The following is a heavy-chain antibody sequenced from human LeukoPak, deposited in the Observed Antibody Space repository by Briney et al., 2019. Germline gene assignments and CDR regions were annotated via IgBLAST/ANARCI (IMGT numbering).Heavy chain of an antibody. CDR2: IYYSGST. V-gene: IGHV4-59*01. Sequence: PSETLSLTCTVSGGSISSYYWSWIRQPPGKGLEWIGYIYYSGSTNYNPSLKSQVTISVDTSKNQFSLKLSSVTAADTAVYYCAGDSGSTVTTFGYYYYMDVWGKGTTVTVSS. CDR1: GGSISSYY. D-gene: IGHD4-17*01. CDR3: AGDSGSTVTTFGYYYYMDV. J-gene: IGHJ6*03.